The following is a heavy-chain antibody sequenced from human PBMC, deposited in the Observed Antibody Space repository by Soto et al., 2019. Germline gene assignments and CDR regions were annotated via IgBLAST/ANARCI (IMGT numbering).Heavy chain of an antibody. J-gene: IGHJ5*02. CDR3: ARDHSSQETTRWLDP. D-gene: IGHD4-17*01. CDR1: GGSFSGYY. V-gene: IGHV4-34*10. CDR2: INHSGST. Sequence: SETLSLTCAVYGGSFSGYYWSWIRQPPGTGLEWIGEINHSGSTNYNPSLKSRVTMTRDTSTSTDYMELRSLTSEDTAVYYCARDHSSQETTRWLDPWGHGTLVTVSS.